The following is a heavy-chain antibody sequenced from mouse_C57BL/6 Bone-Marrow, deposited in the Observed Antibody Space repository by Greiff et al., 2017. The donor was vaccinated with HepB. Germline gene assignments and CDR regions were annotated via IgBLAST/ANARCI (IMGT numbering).Heavy chain of an antibody. CDR2: SRNKANDYTT. Sequence: EVKVVESGGGLVQSGRSLRLSCATSGFTFSDFYMEWVRQAPGKGLEWIAASRNKANDYTTEYSASMKGRFIVSRDTSQSILYLQMNALRAEDTAIYYCAREVGNYGYFDVWGTGTTVTVSS. V-gene: IGHV7-1*01. J-gene: IGHJ1*03. D-gene: IGHD2-1*01. CDR1: GFTFSDFY. CDR3: AREVGNYGYFDV.